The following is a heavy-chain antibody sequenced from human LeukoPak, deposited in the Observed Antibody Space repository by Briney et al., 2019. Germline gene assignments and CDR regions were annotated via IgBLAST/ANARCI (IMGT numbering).Heavy chain of an antibody. D-gene: IGHD2-2*01. V-gene: IGHV1-8*03. CDR2: MNPNSGNT. CDR1: GYTFTSYD. J-gene: IGHJ6*03. CDR3: ARGESSSTAYYMDV. Sequence: GASVKVSCKASGYTFTSYDINWVRQATGQGLEWMGWMNPNSGNTGYAQKFQGRVTITRNTSISTAYMELSSLRSEDTAVYYCARGESSSTAYYMDVWGKGTTVTVSS.